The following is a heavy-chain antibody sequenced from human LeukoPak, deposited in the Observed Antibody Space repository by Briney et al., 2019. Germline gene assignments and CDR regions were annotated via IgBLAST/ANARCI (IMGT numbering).Heavy chain of an antibody. Sequence: GGSLRLSCAASGFTFSSYSMNWVRQAPGKGLEWVSSISSSSSYIYYADSVKGRFTISRDNSKNTLYLQMNSLRAEDTAVYYCAKGHLGETYYYDSSGYYYPNDAFDIWGQGTMVTVSS. J-gene: IGHJ3*02. CDR2: ISSSSSYI. CDR1: GFTFSSYS. D-gene: IGHD3-22*01. V-gene: IGHV3-21*04. CDR3: AKGHLGETYYYDSSGYYYPNDAFDI.